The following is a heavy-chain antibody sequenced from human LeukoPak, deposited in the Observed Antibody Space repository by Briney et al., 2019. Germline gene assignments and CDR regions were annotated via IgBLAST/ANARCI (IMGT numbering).Heavy chain of an antibody. CDR3: ARGAAVLRYFDWSTPPYYFDY. J-gene: IGHJ4*02. CDR2: ISAYNGNT. V-gene: IGHV1-18*01. CDR1: GYTFTSYG. Sequence: GASVKVSCKASGYTFTSYGISWVRQAPGQGLEWMGWISAYNGNTNYAQKLQGRVTMTTDTSTSTAYMELRSLRSDDTAVYYCARGAAVLRYFDWSTPPYYFDYWGQGTLVTVSS. D-gene: IGHD3-9*01.